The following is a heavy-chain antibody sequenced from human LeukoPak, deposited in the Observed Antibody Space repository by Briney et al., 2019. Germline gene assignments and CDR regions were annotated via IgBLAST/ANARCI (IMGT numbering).Heavy chain of an antibody. D-gene: IGHD2/OR15-2a*01. V-gene: IGHV1-69*13. CDR1: GYTFTGYY. CDR2: IIPIFGTA. Sequence: SVKVSCKASGYTFTGYYMHWVRQAPGQGLEWMGGIIPIFGTANYAQKFQGRVTITADESTSTAYMELSSLRSEDTAVYYCARRGVEYTIDYWGQGTLVTVSS. J-gene: IGHJ4*02. CDR3: ARRGVEYTIDY.